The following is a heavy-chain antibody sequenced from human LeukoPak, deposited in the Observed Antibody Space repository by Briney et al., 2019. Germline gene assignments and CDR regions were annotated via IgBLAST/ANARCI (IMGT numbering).Heavy chain of an antibody. CDR1: GFIFDDYA. J-gene: IGHJ4*02. Sequence: QSGGSLRLSCAASGFIFDDYAMHWVRQAPGKGLEWVSSISGNSGSLGYADSVKGRFTISRDNAKNSLYLQMNSLRLEDTALYYCARDFPTITSWYYFDSWGQGALVVVSS. D-gene: IGHD2-2*01. CDR2: ISGNSGSL. CDR3: ARDFPTITSWYYFDS. V-gene: IGHV3-9*01.